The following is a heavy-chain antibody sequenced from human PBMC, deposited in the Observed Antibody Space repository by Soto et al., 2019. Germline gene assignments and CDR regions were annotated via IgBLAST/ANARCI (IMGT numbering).Heavy chain of an antibody. Sequence: PGGSLRLSCAASGFTFSSYGMHWVRQAPGKGLEWVAVISYDGGNKYYADSVKGRFTISRDNSKNTLYLQMNSLRAEDTAVYYCAKELVRVPQVFRGENPSIAVARYYYGMDVWGQGTTVTVSS. J-gene: IGHJ6*02. CDR1: GFTFSSYG. D-gene: IGHD6-19*01. V-gene: IGHV3-30*18. CDR2: ISYDGGNK. CDR3: AKELVRVPQVFRGENPSIAVARYYYGMDV.